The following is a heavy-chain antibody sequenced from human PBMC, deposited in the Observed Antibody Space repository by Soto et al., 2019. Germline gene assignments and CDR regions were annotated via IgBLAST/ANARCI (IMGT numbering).Heavy chain of an antibody. D-gene: IGHD3-22*01. CDR2: ISVSGGST. Sequence: GGSLRLSCAASGFTFNKHGMSWVRQAPGNGLEWISTISVSGGSTFYADSVKGRFTISRDNSKNTLFLQMNSLRAEDTAIYYCAKDLMFYYDGSGHYYEGGSQYWGQGTLVTVSS. V-gene: IGHV3-23*01. J-gene: IGHJ4*02. CDR1: GFTFNKHG. CDR3: AKDLMFYYDGSGHYYEGGSQY.